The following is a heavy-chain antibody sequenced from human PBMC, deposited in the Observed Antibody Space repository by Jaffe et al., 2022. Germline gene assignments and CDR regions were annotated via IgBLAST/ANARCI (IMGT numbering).Heavy chain of an antibody. J-gene: IGHJ3*02. CDR2: IYHSGST. D-gene: IGHD3-22*01. Sequence: QVQLQESGPGLVKPSETLSLTCAVSGYSISSGYYWGWIRQPPGKGLEWIGSIYHSGSTYYNPSLKSRVTISVDTSKNQFSLKLSSVTAADTAVYYCARFPGRGYYDSSGYYYPVALGAFDIWGQGTMVTVSS. V-gene: IGHV4-38-2*01. CDR1: GYSISSGYY. CDR3: ARFPGRGYYDSSGYYYPVALGAFDI.